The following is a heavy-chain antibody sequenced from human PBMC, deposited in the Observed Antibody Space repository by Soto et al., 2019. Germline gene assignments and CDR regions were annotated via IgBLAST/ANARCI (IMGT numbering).Heavy chain of an antibody. J-gene: IGHJ4*02. Sequence: SETLSLTCSVPGDAISNYYWSWIRQTPGKGLEWIGCVHDSGSTDYNPSLKGRVTMSLHTSKSQFSLNLSSVTAADSATYYCARGTRALITSFFAYWGQGIPVTVSS. CDR2: VHDSGST. D-gene: IGHD1-20*01. V-gene: IGHV4-59*01. CDR1: GDAISNYY. CDR3: ARGTRALITSFFAY.